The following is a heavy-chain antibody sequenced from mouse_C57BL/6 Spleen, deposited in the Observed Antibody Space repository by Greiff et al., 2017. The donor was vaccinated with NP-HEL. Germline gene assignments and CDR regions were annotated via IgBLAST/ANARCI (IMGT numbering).Heavy chain of an antibody. CDR2: ISSGGSYT. V-gene: IGHV5-6*01. Sequence: EVQVVESGGDLVKPGGSLKLSCAASGFTFSSYGMSWVRQTPDKRLEWVATISSGGSYTYYPDSVKGRFTISRDNAKNTLYLQMSSRKSEDTAMYYCARDDVGAWFAYWGQGTLVTVSA. J-gene: IGHJ3*01. D-gene: IGHD2-12*01. CDR3: ARDDVGAWFAY. CDR1: GFTFSSYG.